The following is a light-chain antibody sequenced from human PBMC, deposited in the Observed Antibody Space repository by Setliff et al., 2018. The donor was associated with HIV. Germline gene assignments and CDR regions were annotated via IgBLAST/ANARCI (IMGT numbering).Light chain of an antibody. CDR1: SSNIGAGYD. J-gene: IGLJ1*01. CDR2: GNS. CDR3: QSYDSSLGLV. V-gene: IGLV1-40*01. Sequence: QSVLTQPPSVSGAPGQRVTISCTGSSSNIGAGYDVHWYQQLPGTAPKLLIYGNSNRPSGVPDRFSGSKSGTSASLAITGLQAEDEADYYCQSYDSSLGLVFGTGTKATVL.